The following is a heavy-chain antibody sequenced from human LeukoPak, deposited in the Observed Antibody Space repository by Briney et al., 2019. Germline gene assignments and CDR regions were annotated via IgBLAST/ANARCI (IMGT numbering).Heavy chain of an antibody. J-gene: IGHJ4*02. CDR2: IYYSGST. Sequence: SETLSLTCTVSGGSISSSRYYWAWIRQPPGKGLEWIGYIYYSGSTYYNPSLKSRVTVSVDTSKNQFSLRLSSVTAADTAVYYCARRRYYYDSSGYWPLEYYFDYWGQGTLVTVSS. CDR3: ARRRYYYDSSGYWPLEYYFDY. V-gene: IGHV4-30-4*08. D-gene: IGHD3-22*01. CDR1: GGSISSSRYY.